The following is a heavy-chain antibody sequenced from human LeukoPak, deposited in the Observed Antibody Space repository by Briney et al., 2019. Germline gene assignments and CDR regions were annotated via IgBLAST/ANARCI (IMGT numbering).Heavy chain of an antibody. V-gene: IGHV1-8*02. Sequence: ASVKVSCKASGYTFTGYYMHWVRQAPGQGLEWMGWMNPNSGNTGYAQKFQGRVTMTRNTSISTAYMELSSLRSEDTAVYYCARGRNYYGSGSYYSSYYYYGMDVWGQGTTVTVSS. CDR3: ARGRNYYGSGSYYSSYYYYGMDV. CDR1: GYTFTGYY. J-gene: IGHJ6*02. CDR2: MNPNSGNT. D-gene: IGHD3-10*01.